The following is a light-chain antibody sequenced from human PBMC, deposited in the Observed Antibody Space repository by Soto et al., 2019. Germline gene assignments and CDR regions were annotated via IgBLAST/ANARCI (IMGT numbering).Light chain of an antibody. CDR3: SSYTTATKGVL. J-gene: IGLJ2*01. Sequence: QSALTQPASVSGSPGQSITISCTGTISDIGGYNYVSWYQQHPGKAPKLMIYEVTNRPSGVSNRFSGSKSGNTASLTISGLQAEDEADYYCSSYTTATKGVLFGGGTKLTVL. V-gene: IGLV2-14*01. CDR1: ISDIGGYNY. CDR2: EVT.